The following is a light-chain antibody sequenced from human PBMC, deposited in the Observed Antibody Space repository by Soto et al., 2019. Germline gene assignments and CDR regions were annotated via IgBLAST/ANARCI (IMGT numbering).Light chain of an antibody. J-gene: IGLJ2*01. V-gene: IGLV1-51*01. CDR1: ISNIGNNY. CDR2: DND. Sequence: QSVLTQPPSVSAAPGQTVTISCSGFISNIGNNYVSWYQQLPGTAPKLLIYDNDRRPSGIPDRFSGSKSGASATLAITGLQTADEAEYYCGAWDSGLTAFLFGGGTKVTVL. CDR3: GAWDSGLTAFL.